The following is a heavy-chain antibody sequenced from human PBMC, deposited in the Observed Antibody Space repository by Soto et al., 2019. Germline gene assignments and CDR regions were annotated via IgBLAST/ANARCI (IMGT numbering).Heavy chain of an antibody. CDR2: ISYDGTNK. Sequence: WSLRLSCAASGFTFSSCAMHWVRQAPGKGLEWVTIISYDGTNKYYADSVKGRFTISRDNSKNTLYLQMNSLRVEDTAVYYCATERVVAGTLDYYYYGMDVWGQGTTVTVSS. V-gene: IGHV3-30-3*01. D-gene: IGHD6-19*01. CDR1: GFTFSSCA. J-gene: IGHJ6*02. CDR3: ATERVVAGTLDYYYYGMDV.